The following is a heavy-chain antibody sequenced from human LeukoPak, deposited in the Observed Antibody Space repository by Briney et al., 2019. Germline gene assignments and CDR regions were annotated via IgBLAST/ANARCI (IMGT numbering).Heavy chain of an antibody. J-gene: IGHJ6*02. Sequence: GGSLRLSCAASGFTFSRNWMHWVHQAPGKGLVWVSRITTDGGSTTYADSVKGRFTISRDNAKNTLYLQMNSLRAEDTAVYYCATDTSYAMDVWGQGTTVTVSS. CDR1: GFTFSRNW. V-gene: IGHV3-74*01. CDR3: ATDTSYAMDV. CDR2: ITTDGGST.